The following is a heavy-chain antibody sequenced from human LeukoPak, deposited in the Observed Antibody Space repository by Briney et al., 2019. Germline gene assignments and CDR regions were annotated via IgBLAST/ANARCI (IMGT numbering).Heavy chain of an antibody. D-gene: IGHD2-15*01. Sequence: GESLQISCRGSGYSFTNNWIGWVRQMPGKGLGWMAIVYPGDSNTKYSPSFQDQVTISADKSITTAYLQWSRLKASDTAMYYCVRTPTCSSGSCYPNWFDSWGQGTLVTVSS. CDR2: VYPGDSNT. J-gene: IGHJ5*01. CDR1: GYSFTNNW. V-gene: IGHV5-51*01. CDR3: VRTPTCSSGSCYPNWFDS.